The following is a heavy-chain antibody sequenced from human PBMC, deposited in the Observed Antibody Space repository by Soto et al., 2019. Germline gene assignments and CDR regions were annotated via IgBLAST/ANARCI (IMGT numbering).Heavy chain of an antibody. Sequence: GGSLRLSCAASGFTFSSYAMIWVRQAQGKGLELVSAISGSGGSTYYADSVKGRFTISTDNSKNTLYLQMNSLIAEDTAVYYCAKDRRSSCGSKFDYWGQGTLVTVSS. J-gene: IGHJ4*02. D-gene: IGHD6-19*01. V-gene: IGHV3-23*01. CDR3: AKDRRSSCGSKFDY. CDR2: ISGSGGST. CDR1: GFTFSSYA.